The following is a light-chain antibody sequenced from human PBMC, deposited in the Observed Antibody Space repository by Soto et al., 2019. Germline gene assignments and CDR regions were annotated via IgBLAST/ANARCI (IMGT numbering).Light chain of an antibody. CDR2: GAS. CDR3: QQYGSSPFT. J-gene: IGKJ3*01. V-gene: IGKV3-20*01. CDR1: QSVSSSY. Sequence: EIVLTQSPGTLSLSPGERATLSCKASQSVSSSYLAWYQQKPGQAPRLLIYGASSRATGIPDRFSGSGSGTDFTHTISRLEPEDFALSYCQQYGSSPFTFGPGTKVDIK.